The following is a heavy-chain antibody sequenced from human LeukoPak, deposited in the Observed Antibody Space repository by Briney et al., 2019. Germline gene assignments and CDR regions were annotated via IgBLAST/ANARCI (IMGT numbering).Heavy chain of an antibody. CDR1: RFTYDDYA. D-gene: IGHD3-10*01. Sequence: GRSLRLSCAGSRFTYDDYAMYWVRQAPGKGLEWVSGISWNSGSKSYADSVNGRFTISRDNAKNSLYLQMNNLRPEDTALYYCVKGRHGSGTFVLYYWGQGTLVTVSS. CDR2: ISWNSGSK. CDR3: VKGRHGSGTFVLYY. J-gene: IGHJ4*02. V-gene: IGHV3-9*01.